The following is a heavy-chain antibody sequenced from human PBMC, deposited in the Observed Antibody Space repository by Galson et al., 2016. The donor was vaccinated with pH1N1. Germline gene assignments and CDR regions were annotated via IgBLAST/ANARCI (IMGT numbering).Heavy chain of an antibody. V-gene: IGHV3-23*01. Sequence: SLRLSCAASGSNSDYNMNWVRLAPGKGLVWVSSISGSGGRKHYADSVQGRFIISRDNSKNTLYLQMNSLRAGDTALYFCAKGGYGDYGLDVFDIWGQGTMVIVSS. D-gene: IGHD4-17*01. CDR3: AKGGYGDYGLDVFDI. CDR1: GSNSDYN. CDR2: ISGSGGRK. J-gene: IGHJ3*02.